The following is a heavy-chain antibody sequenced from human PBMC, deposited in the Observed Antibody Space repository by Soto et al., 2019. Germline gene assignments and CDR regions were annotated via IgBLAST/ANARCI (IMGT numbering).Heavy chain of an antibody. Sequence: PSETLSLTCTVSGGSISSYYWSWIRQPPGKGLEWIGYIYYSGSTNYNPSLKSRVTISVDTSKNQFSLKLSSVTAADTAVYYCAREHASSGYYPNWFDPWGQGTLVTVSS. CDR1: GGSISSYY. D-gene: IGHD3-22*01. CDR2: IYYSGST. V-gene: IGHV4-59*01. J-gene: IGHJ5*02. CDR3: AREHASSGYYPNWFDP.